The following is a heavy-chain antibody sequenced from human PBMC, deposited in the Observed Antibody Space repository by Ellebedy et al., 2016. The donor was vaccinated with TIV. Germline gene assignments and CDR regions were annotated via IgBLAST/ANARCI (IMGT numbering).Heavy chain of an antibody. Sequence: PGGSLRLSCKGSGYSFTSYWIGWVRQMPGKGLEWMGIICPGDSDTRYSPSFQGQVTISADKSISTAYLQWSSLKASDTAMYYCARRGVTVTVDYWGQGTLVTVSS. J-gene: IGHJ4*02. CDR3: ARRGVTVTVDY. CDR2: ICPGDSDT. V-gene: IGHV5-51*01. CDR1: GYSFTSYW. D-gene: IGHD4-17*01.